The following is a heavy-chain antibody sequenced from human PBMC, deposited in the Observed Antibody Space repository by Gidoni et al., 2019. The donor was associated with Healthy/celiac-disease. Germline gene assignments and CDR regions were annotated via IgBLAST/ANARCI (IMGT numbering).Heavy chain of an antibody. J-gene: IGHJ4*02. D-gene: IGHD6-6*01. Sequence: QVQLQESGPGLVKPSQTLSLTCTVSGGSISSGSYYWSWIRQPAGKGLEWIGRIYTSGSTNYNPSLKSRVTISVDTSKNQFSLKLSSVTAADTAVYYCARVSAAPPWYFDYWGQGTLVTVSS. CDR2: IYTSGST. CDR1: GGSISSGSYY. CDR3: ARVSAAPPWYFDY. V-gene: IGHV4-61*02.